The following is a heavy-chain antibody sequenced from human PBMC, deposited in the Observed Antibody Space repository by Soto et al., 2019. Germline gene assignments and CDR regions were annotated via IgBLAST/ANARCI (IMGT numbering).Heavy chain of an antibody. CDR3: ARFKNDYSNYGTPPDY. D-gene: IGHD4-4*01. V-gene: IGHV5-10-1*01. Sequence: XESLKVSWKSSGNSFTSYWISWVLQMPGKGLEWMGRIDPSDSYTNYSPSFQGHVTISADKSISTAYLQWSSLKASDTAMYYCARFKNDYSNYGTPPDYWGRGTLVTVSS. CDR1: GNSFTSYW. J-gene: IGHJ4*02. CDR2: IDPSDSYT.